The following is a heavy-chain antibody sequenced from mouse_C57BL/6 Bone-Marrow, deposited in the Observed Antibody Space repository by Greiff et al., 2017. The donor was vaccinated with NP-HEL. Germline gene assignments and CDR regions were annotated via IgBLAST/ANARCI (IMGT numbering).Heavy chain of an antibody. J-gene: IGHJ3*01. CDR3: SRPRWLLWFAY. Sequence: EVQGVESGGDLVKPGGSLKLSCAASGFTFSSYGMSWVRQTPDKRLEWVATISSGGSYTYYPASVKGRFPISRDNAKNTLYLQMSSLKSEDTAMYYCSRPRWLLWFAYWGKGALVTVSA. CDR2: ISSGGSYT. CDR1: GFTFSSYG. V-gene: IGHV5-6*01. D-gene: IGHD2-3*01.